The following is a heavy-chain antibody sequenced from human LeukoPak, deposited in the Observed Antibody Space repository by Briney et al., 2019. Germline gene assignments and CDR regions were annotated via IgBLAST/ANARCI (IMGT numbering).Heavy chain of an antibody. CDR2: MNPNSGNT. V-gene: IGHV1-8*01. J-gene: IGHJ6*02. CDR1: GYTFTSYD. Sequence: EASVKVSCKASGYTFTSYDINWVRQATGQGLVWMGWMNPNSGNTGYAQKFQGRVTMTRNTSISTAYMELSSLRSGDTAVYYCAAATGYCSGGSCYYDYYYYGMDVWGQGTTVTVSS. CDR3: AAATGYCSGGSCYYDYYYYGMDV. D-gene: IGHD2-15*01.